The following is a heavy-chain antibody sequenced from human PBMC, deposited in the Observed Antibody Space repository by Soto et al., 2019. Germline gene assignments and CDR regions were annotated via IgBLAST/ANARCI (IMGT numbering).Heavy chain of an antibody. CDR1: GYTFTSYY. CDR3: ARDLEGFSVAGTRLCY. V-gene: IGHV1-46*01. Sequence: QVQLVQSGAEVKKPGASVKVSCKASGYTFTSYYMHWVRQAPGQGLEWMGIINPSGGSTSYAQKFQGRVTMTRDTSTSTVYMELSSLRSADTAVYYCARDLEGFSVAGTRLCYWGQGTLVTVSS. J-gene: IGHJ4*02. D-gene: IGHD6-19*01. CDR2: INPSGGST.